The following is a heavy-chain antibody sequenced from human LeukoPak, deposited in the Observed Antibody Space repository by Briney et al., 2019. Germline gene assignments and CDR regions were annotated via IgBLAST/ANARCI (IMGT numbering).Heavy chain of an antibody. Sequence: PGGSLRLSCAASGFTFSNAWMNWVRQAPGKGLEWVAVISHDGGTAHYAGSVKGRFTISRDTSKNTLYLQMNTMGPEDTAVYYCARDINWNYMDLWGQGTLVTVSS. V-gene: IGHV3-30-3*01. CDR3: ARDINWNYMDL. D-gene: IGHD1-1*01. CDR1: GFTFSNAW. J-gene: IGHJ4*02. CDR2: ISHDGGTA.